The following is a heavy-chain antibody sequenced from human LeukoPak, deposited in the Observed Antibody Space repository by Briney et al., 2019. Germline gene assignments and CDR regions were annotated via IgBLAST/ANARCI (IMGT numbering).Heavy chain of an antibody. CDR1: GFTVSSNY. Sequence: GGSLRLSCAASGFTVSSNYMSWVRQAPGKGLEWVSVIYSGGSTYYADSVKGRFTISRDNSKNTLYLQMNSLRAEDTAVYYCARGYSGYDSYYYMDVWGKGTTVTISS. J-gene: IGHJ6*03. D-gene: IGHD5-12*01. CDR3: ARGYSGYDSYYYMDV. CDR2: IYSGGST. V-gene: IGHV3-66*01.